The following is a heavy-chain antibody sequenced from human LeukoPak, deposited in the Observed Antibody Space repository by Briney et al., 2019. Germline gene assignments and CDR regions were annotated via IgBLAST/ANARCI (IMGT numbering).Heavy chain of an antibody. CDR1: GGSISSGDYY. J-gene: IGHJ5*02. CDR2: IYHSGST. V-gene: IGHV4-30-2*01. CDR3: ARDKGGGHTIFGVVTVGAWFDP. D-gene: IGHD3-3*01. Sequence: PSETLSLTCTVSGGSISSGDYYWSWIRQPPGKGLEWIGYIYHSGSTYYNPSLKSRVTISVDRSKNQFSLKLSSVTAADTAVYYCARDKGGGHTIFGVVTVGAWFDPWGQGTLVTVSS.